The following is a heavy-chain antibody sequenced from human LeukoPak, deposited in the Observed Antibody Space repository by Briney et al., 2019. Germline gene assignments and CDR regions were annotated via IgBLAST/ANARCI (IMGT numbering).Heavy chain of an antibody. D-gene: IGHD6-19*01. CDR3: ARGGLSSGWYG. Sequence: PSETLSLTCTVSGRSLSSYYWRWLRQPPGEGLEWIGYSFFSGSTNYNPSLKSRVTISLDTSKNQSSLRLNSVTAADTAVYYCARGGLSSGWYGWGQGTLVTVSS. J-gene: IGHJ4*02. CDR2: SFFSGST. CDR1: GRSLSSYY. V-gene: IGHV4-59*01.